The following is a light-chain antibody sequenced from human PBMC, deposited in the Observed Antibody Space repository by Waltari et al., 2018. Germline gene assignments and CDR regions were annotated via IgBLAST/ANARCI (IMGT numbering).Light chain of an antibody. J-gene: IGKJ4*01. CDR1: QTVSSSY. V-gene: IGKV3-20*01. CDR3: QHDGTSPPLT. CDR2: GAS. Sequence: EIVLTQSPGTLSLPPGERATLSCRASQTVSSSYLAWYQQKPGQAPRLLIYGASTRAAGCPVRFSGSGSGTDFTLTISRLEPEDFAVYDCQHDGTSPPLTFGGGTKVEIK.